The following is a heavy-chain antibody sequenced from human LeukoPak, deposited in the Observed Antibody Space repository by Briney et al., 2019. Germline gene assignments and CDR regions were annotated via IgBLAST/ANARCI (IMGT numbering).Heavy chain of an antibody. CDR1: GFMFSDFA. D-gene: IGHD2-2*01. Sequence: GGSLRLSCAASGFMFSDFAMSWVRQAPGKGLEWVSTIYYSGGNTYSADSVKGRFTISRDNAKNTLYLQMNSLRAEDTAVYYCAKDQGQAVVPRRFDYWGQGTLVTVSS. CDR3: AKDQGQAVVPRRFDY. V-gene: IGHV3-23*01. J-gene: IGHJ4*02. CDR2: IYYSGGNT.